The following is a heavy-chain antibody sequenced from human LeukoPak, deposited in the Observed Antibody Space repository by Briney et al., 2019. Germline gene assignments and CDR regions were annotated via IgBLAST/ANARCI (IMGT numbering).Heavy chain of an antibody. V-gene: IGHV4-59*08. D-gene: IGHD3-9*01. CDR1: GGSISSYY. J-gene: IGHJ4*02. CDR2: IYYSGNT. Sequence: SETLSLTCTVSGGSISSYYWSWFRQPPGKGLEWIGYIYYSGNTNYNPSLKSRVTISVDTSKNQFSLKLSSVTAADTAVYYCARLGYDILSYFDYWGQGTLVTVSS. CDR3: ARLGYDILSYFDY.